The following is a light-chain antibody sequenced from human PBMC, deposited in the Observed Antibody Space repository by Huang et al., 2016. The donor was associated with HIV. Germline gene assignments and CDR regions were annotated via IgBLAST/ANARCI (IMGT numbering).Light chain of an antibody. CDR1: QGISNY. V-gene: IGKV1-27*01. Sequence: DIQMTQSPSSLSTSVGDRVTITCRASQGISNYLAWYQKKPGKVPKLLIYASSTLKLGVPSRFSGSGSGTDFTLTISILQPEDVATYYCQKYDGAPQTFGQGTKVEIK. CDR3: QKYDGAPQT. CDR2: ASS. J-gene: IGKJ1*01.